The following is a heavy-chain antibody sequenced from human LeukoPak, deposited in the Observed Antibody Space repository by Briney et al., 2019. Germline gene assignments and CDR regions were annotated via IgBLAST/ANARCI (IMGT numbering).Heavy chain of an antibody. Sequence: RASVKVSCKASGYTFTGYYMHWVRQAPGQGLEWMGWIHPKSGGTSYEQSFQGRVTMTRDTSSSAAYMELGRLRSDDTAVYYCARVGGSYYGNFDSWGQGTRVTVSS. CDR1: GYTFTGYY. CDR2: IHPKSGGT. CDR3: ARVGGSYYGNFDS. J-gene: IGHJ4*02. D-gene: IGHD3-10*01. V-gene: IGHV1-2*02.